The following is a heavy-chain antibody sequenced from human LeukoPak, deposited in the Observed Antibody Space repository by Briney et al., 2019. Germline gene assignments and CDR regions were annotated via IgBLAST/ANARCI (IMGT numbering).Heavy chain of an antibody. CDR3: ARESGFYASGSRY. D-gene: IGHD3-10*01. CDR1: GYTFTSYY. CDR2: MNTNSGKT. J-gene: IGHJ4*02. V-gene: IGHV1-8*02. Sequence: GASVKVSCKASGYTFTSYYMHWVRQAPGQGLEWMGWMNTNSGKTGYAQTFQGRVTMTRDTSINTAYMELTSLRSDDTAVYYCARESGFYASGSRYWGQGTLVIVSS.